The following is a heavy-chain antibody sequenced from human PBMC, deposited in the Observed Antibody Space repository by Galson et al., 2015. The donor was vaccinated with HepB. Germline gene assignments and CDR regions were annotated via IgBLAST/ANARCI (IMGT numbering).Heavy chain of an antibody. J-gene: IGHJ4*02. CDR1: GFAFGSYA. CDR3: VKDLLGDGPGHFDY. Sequence: ALRLSGAASGFAFGSYAMSWAREAPGEGLEWGSAISGSGGSTYYADAVKGRFTISRDNPKNTLYLQMNSLRAEHTAVYYWVKDLLGDGPGHFDYWGPGTLVTVSS. V-gene: IGHV3-23*01. CDR2: ISGSGGST. D-gene: IGHD3-10*01.